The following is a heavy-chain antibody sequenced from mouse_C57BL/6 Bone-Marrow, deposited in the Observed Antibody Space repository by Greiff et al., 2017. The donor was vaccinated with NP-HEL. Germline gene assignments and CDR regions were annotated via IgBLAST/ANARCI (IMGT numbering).Heavy chain of an antibody. Sequence: VMLVESGAELVRPGTSVKMSCKASGYTFTNYWIGWAKQRPGHGLEWIGDIYPGGGYTNYNEKFKGKATLTADKSSSTAYMQFSSLTSEDSAIYYCARGDGNHAMDYWGQGTSVTVSS. CDR3: ARGDGNHAMDY. CDR1: GYTFTNYW. J-gene: IGHJ4*01. D-gene: IGHD2-1*01. CDR2: IYPGGGYT. V-gene: IGHV1-63*01.